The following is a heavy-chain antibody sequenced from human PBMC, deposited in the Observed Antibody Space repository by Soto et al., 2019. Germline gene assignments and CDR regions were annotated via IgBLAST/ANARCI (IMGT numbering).Heavy chain of an antibody. CDR1: GFTVSSNY. D-gene: IGHD2-21*01. CDR3: ARRIPFGYGMDV. V-gene: IGHV3-64*01. J-gene: IGHJ6*02. Sequence: GGSLRLSCAASGFTVSSNYMSWVRQAPGKGLEYVSVITSNGGNTDYASSVKGRFTISRDNSKNTLYLQVGSLRAEDMAVYYCARRIPFGYGMDVWGQGTTVTVSS. CDR2: ITSNGGNT.